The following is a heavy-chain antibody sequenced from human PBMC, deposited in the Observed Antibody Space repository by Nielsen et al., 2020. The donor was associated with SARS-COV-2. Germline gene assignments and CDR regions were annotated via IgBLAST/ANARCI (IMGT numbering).Heavy chain of an antibody. CDR2: IYYSGST. Sequence: SETLSLTCTVSGGSISSYYWSWIRQPPGKGLEWIGYIYYSGSTNYNPSLKSRVTISLDTSKNQFSLKLSSVTAADTAVYYCARTMAAAVMGAFDIWGQGTRVTVSS. CDR3: ARTMAAAVMGAFDI. CDR1: GGSISSYY. J-gene: IGHJ3*02. V-gene: IGHV4-59*01. D-gene: IGHD6-13*01.